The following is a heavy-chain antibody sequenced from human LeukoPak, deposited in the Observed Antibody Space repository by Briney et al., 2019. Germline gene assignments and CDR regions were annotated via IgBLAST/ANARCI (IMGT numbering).Heavy chain of an antibody. CDR2: IYTSGST. D-gene: IGHD6-13*01. V-gene: IGHV4-61*02. CDR1: GGSISSGSYY. Sequence: SETLSLTCTVSGGSISSGSYYWSWIRQPAGKGLEWIGRIYTSGSTNYNPSLKSRVTISVDTSKNQFSLKLSSVTAADTAVYYCAREAAAGAFDYWGQGTLVTVSS. CDR3: AREAAAGAFDY. J-gene: IGHJ4*02.